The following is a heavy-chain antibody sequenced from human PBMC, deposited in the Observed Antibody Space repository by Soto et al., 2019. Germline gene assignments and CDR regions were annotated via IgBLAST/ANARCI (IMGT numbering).Heavy chain of an antibody. CDR3: ARDLSDIPIIVFDY. Sequence: GGSLRLSCAASGFTFSSYAMHWVRQAPGKGLEWVAVISYDGSNKYYADSVKGRFTISRDNSKNTLYLQMNSLRAEDTAVYYCARDLSDIPIIVFDYWGQGTLVTVSS. V-gene: IGHV3-30-3*01. CDR1: GFTFSSYA. CDR2: ISYDGSNK. D-gene: IGHD3-9*01. J-gene: IGHJ4*02.